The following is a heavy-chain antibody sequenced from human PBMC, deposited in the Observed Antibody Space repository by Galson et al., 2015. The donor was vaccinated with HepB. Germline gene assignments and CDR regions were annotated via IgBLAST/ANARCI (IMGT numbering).Heavy chain of an antibody. CDR2: IQQHASEK. V-gene: IGHV3-7*01. CDR3: ARAVYYGSGSDAFDM. CDR1: GFTFSDYW. J-gene: IGHJ3*02. D-gene: IGHD3-10*01. Sequence: SLRLSCADSGFTFSDYWMNWVRQAPGQGLEWVANIQQHASEKHYVDSVKGRFTISRDNAKNSLYLHMNSLRAEDTAIYYCARAVYYGSGSDAFDMWGQGTMVTVSS.